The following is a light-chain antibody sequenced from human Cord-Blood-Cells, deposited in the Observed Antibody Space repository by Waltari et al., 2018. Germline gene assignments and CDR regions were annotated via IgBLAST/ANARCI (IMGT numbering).Light chain of an antibody. Sequence: QSALTQPASVSGSPAHAIPVACTGTSTDVGGYNSGYGYQQHPGKAPKLMIYDVSNRPSGVSNRFSGSKSGNTASLTISGLQAEDEADYYCSSYTSSSTLVFGGGTKLTVL. CDR3: SSYTSSSTLV. V-gene: IGLV2-14*03. CDR1: STDVGGYNS. CDR2: DVS. J-gene: IGLJ3*02.